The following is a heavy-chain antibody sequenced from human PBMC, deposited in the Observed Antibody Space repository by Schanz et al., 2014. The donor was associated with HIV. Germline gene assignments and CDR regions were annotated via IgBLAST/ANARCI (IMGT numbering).Heavy chain of an antibody. V-gene: IGHV1-18*01. CDR2: ISAYNGNT. J-gene: IGHJ4*02. D-gene: IGHD5-12*01. CDR1: GYTFSDYD. Sequence: QVQLVQSGPEVKKPGASVRVSCETSGYTFSDYDINWVRQAPGQGLEWMGWISAYNGNTNYAQKLQGRVTMTTDTSTSTAYMDLRSLRSDDTAVYYCARGAAEMATMTPWRYWGQGTLVTVSS. CDR3: ARGAAEMATMTPWRY.